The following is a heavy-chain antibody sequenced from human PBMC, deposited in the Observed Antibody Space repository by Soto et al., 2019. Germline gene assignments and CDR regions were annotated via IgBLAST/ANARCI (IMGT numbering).Heavy chain of an antibody. CDR3: ARDSITIFGAPYGMDV. J-gene: IGHJ6*02. CDR2: ISGYNGDT. CDR1: GYPFTRYS. D-gene: IGHD3-3*01. Sequence: ASVKVSCKASGYPFTRYSIRWVRQAPGQGLEWMGWISGYNGDTEYSKNFQGRLTMTIDTSTTTASMELRSLRPDDTAVYYCARDSITIFGAPYGMDVWGQGTSVTVSS. V-gene: IGHV1-18*04.